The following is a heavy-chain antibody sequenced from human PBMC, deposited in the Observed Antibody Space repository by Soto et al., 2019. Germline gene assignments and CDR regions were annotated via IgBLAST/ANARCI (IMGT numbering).Heavy chain of an antibody. J-gene: IGHJ4*02. V-gene: IGHV3-74*01. CDR2: INGDGTT. D-gene: IGHD6-25*01. CDR1: GFIFNNYW. CDR3: GRGSGPRGRPY. Sequence: PGGSLRLSCAASGFIFNNYWMQWVRQAPGKGLVRVARINGDGTTTYVDSVKGRFTISRDNAKNMVYLQMNSLRAENTAMYYCGRGSGPRGRPYWGQGILVTVSS.